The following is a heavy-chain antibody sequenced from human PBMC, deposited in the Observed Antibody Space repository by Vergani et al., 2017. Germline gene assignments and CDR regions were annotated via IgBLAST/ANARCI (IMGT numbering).Heavy chain of an antibody. V-gene: IGHV5-51*01. CDR2: IYPRDSDT. CDR3: ARLGSAADD. J-gene: IGHJ4*02. D-gene: IGHD1-26*01. Sequence: EVQLVQSGAEVKKPGDSLKISCKNSGYSFTNYWIAWVPQMPGKGLEYIGIIYPRDSDTRYSTSFQGQVTISADKSISTAYLQWSSLTASDTAMYYCARLGSAADDWGQGTLVTVSS. CDR1: GYSFTNYW.